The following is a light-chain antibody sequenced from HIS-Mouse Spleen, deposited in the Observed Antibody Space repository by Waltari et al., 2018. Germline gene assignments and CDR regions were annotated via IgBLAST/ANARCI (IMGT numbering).Light chain of an antibody. Sequence: SYELTQPPSVSVSPGQTARITCSGDALPKKYAYWYPQKSGQAPVLVIQEDSKRPTGIPERFAGSSSGTLATLTISGAQVEDEADYYCYSTDSSGNHRVFGGGTKLTVL. CDR3: YSTDSSGNHRV. CDR1: ALPKKY. CDR2: EDS. V-gene: IGLV3-10*01. J-gene: IGLJ2*01.